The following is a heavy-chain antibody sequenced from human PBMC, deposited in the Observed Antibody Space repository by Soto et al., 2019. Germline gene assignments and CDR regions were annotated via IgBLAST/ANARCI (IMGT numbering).Heavy chain of an antibody. V-gene: IGHV1-2*02. CDR2: INPNSGGT. CDR3: ARXHYGDYLGLYSYYGVDV. Sequence: ASVKVSCKASGYTFTDYYMHWVRQAPGQGLEWMGWINPNSGGTDYAQKFQGRVTMTRDTSISTAHMELTRLRSDDTAVYYCARXHYGDYLGLYSYYGVDVWGQGTTVTVSS. J-gene: IGHJ6*02. D-gene: IGHD4-17*01. CDR1: GYTFTDYY.